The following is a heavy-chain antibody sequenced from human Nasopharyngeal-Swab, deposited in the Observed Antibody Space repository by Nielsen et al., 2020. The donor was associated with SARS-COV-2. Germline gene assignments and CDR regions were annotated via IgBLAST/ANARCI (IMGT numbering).Heavy chain of an antibody. CDR2: VSNNDGSLT. CDR1: GFDFWKYA. CDR3: AKDDFCPACAFDV. J-gene: IGHJ3*01. V-gene: IGHV3-23*01. Sequence: GESPKISCAASGFDFWKYAMSWVRQAPGKGLEWVSTVSNNDGSLTFYADSVKGRFTISRDTSKNTVSLQMNSLRAEDTAVYYCAKDDFCPACAFDVWGQGTIVTVSS. D-gene: IGHD2-21*02.